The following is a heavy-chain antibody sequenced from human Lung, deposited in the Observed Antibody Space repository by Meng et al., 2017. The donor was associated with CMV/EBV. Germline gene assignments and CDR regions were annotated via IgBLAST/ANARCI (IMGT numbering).Heavy chain of an antibody. V-gene: IGHV3-11*05. D-gene: IGHD2-8*01. CDR1: GFTFSDYY. CDR2: ISPTTGYT. J-gene: IGHJ4*02. CDR3: ARDFSLYRTSGVQ. Sequence: QVRLVEFGGGLVQPGGSLGLYCTGSGFTFSDYYMSWIRQAPGKGLEWVSYISPTTGYTEYADSVKGRFTISRDNAKNSLFLQMNSLRSEDTAVYYCARDFSLYRTSGVQWGQGTLVTVSS.